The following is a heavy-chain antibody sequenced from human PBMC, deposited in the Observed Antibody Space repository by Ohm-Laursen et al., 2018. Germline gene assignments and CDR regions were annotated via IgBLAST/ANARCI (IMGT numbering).Heavy chain of an antibody. Sequence: SLRLSCAASGFTFSSYAMSWVRQAPGKGLEWVSSISSRSSYIHYADSVKGRFTISRDNAKNSLYLQMNSLRAEDTAVYYCARDLDGSYTPIDYWGQGTLVTVSS. CDR3: ARDLDGSYTPIDY. CDR2: ISSRSSYI. V-gene: IGHV3-21*01. D-gene: IGHD1-26*01. J-gene: IGHJ4*02. CDR1: GFTFSSYA.